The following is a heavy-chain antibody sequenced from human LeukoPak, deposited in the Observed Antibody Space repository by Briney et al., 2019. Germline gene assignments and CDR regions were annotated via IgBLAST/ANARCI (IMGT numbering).Heavy chain of an antibody. V-gene: IGHV4-59*01. J-gene: IGHJ5*02. CDR3: ARGYCSSTSCYTPSWFDP. CDR1: GGSISSYY. D-gene: IGHD2-2*02. Sequence: SETLSLTCTVSGGSISSYYWSWIRQPPGKRLEWIGYIYYSGSTNYNPSLKSRVTISVDTSKNQFSLKLSSVTAADTAVYYCARGYCSSTSCYTPSWFDPWGQGTLVTVSS. CDR2: IYYSGST.